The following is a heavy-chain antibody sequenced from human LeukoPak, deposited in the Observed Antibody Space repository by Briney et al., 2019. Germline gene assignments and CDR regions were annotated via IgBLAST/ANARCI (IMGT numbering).Heavy chain of an antibody. Sequence: SVKVSCKASGGTFSSYAISWVRQAPGQGLEWMGGIIPIFGTANYAQKFQGRVTITADESTSTAYMELSSLRSEDTAVYYCARGERFLEWLLSLWAQGTLVTVSS. J-gene: IGHJ4*02. CDR3: ARGERFLEWLLSL. CDR2: IIPIFGTA. D-gene: IGHD3-3*01. CDR1: GGTFSSYA. V-gene: IGHV1-69*01.